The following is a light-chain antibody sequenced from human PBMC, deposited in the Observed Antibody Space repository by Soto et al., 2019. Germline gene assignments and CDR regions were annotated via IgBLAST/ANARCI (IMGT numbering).Light chain of an antibody. CDR3: QQYGVSPRT. Sequence: ESVLTHSPDTLSLSPGERATLSFMASQSVSSSYLAWYQQRPGQAPRLLIYGASSRATGIPDRFSGSGSGTDFSLTISRLESEDFAVYYCQQYGVSPRTFGQGTKVDIK. CDR1: QSVSSSY. V-gene: IGKV3-20*01. J-gene: IGKJ1*01. CDR2: GAS.